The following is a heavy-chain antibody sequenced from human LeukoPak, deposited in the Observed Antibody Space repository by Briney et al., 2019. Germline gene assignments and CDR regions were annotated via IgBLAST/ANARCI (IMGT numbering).Heavy chain of an antibody. CDR1: GFTFSGFW. Sequence: SGGSLRLSCAVSGFTFSGFWMSWSRQAPGKGLEWVASINSDGSEGYYADVVKGRFTISRDNAKNSLYLQINSLRAEDTAVYYCARHFGTWGQGTLVTVSS. J-gene: IGHJ4*02. D-gene: IGHD3/OR15-3a*01. CDR3: ARHFGT. CDR2: INSDGSEG. V-gene: IGHV3-7*03.